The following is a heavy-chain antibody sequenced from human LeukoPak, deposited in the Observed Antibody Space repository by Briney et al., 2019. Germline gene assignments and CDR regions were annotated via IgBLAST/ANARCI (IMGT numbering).Heavy chain of an antibody. D-gene: IGHD3-10*01. CDR3: ARVAPRTYNVVLLWFGESYHDNWHFDY. CDR2: ISAYNGNT. CDR1: GYTFTSYG. V-gene: IGHV1-18*01. J-gene: IGHJ4*02. Sequence: GASVKVSCKASGYTFTSYGISWVRQAPGQGLEWMGWISAYNGNTNYAQKLQGRVTMTTDTSTSTAYMELRSLRSDDTAVYYCARVAPRTYNVVLLWFGESYHDNWHFDYWGQGTLVTVSS.